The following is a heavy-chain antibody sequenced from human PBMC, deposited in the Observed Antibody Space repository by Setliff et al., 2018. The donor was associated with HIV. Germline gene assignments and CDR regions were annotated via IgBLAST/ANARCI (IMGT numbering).Heavy chain of an antibody. V-gene: IGHV3-20*04. CDR2: INWNGGRT. D-gene: IGHD1-26*01. CDR3: ARERMGRGYYYYLDV. CDR1: GFTFDDFG. J-gene: IGHJ6*03. Sequence: PGGSLRLSCAASGFTFDDFGMTWVRQAPGKGLEWVSGINWNGGRTGYAGSVTGRFTVSRDNAKNSLYLQMNSLRVEDTALYYCARERMGRGYYYYLDVWGKGTTVTVSS.